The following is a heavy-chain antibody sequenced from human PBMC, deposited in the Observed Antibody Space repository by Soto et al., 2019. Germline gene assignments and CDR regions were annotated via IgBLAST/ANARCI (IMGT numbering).Heavy chain of an antibody. CDR3: ARYFEMGSGWYGSFDY. CDR2: TYHSGNP. Sequence: SETQSLTCDVSDENLSAGCYTLAWIRQPPGKALEWIGHTYHSGNPYYNPSLKSRVIISVDRSKNQFSLKVRSVTAADTAVYYCARYFEMGSGWYGSFDYWGKGTLVTVSS. V-gene: IGHV4-30-2*01. D-gene: IGHD6-19*01. CDR1: DENLSAGCYT. J-gene: IGHJ4*02.